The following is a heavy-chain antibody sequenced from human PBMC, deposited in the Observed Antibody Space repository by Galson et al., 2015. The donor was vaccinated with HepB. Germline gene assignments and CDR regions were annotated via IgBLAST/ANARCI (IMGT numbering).Heavy chain of an antibody. CDR1: GFTFSSYA. CDR2: ISGSGGST. J-gene: IGHJ3*02. CDR3: AKDRIDIVVVPAAFAPPDAFDI. Sequence: SLRLSCAASGFTFSSYAMSWVRQAPGKGLEWVSAISGSGGSTYYADSVKGRFTISRDNSKNTLYLQMNSLRAEDTAVYYCAKDRIDIVVVPAAFAPPDAFDIWGQGTMVTVSS. V-gene: IGHV3-23*01. D-gene: IGHD2-2*01.